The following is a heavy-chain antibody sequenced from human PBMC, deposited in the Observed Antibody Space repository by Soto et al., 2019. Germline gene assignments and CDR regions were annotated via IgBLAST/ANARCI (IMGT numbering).Heavy chain of an antibody. CDR3: ARDDSSSYYYYGMDV. J-gene: IGHJ6*02. CDR1: GGTFSSYA. D-gene: IGHD6-13*01. CDR2: IIPILGIA. Sequence: ASVKVSCKASGGTFSSYAISWVRQAPGQGLEWMGRIIPILGIANYAQKFQGRVTITADKSTSTAYMELSSLRSEDTAVYYCARDDSSSYYYYGMDVWGQGTTVTVSS. V-gene: IGHV1-69*04.